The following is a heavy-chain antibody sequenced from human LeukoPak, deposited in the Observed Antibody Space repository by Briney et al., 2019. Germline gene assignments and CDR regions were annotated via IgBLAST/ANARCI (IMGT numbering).Heavy chain of an antibody. D-gene: IGHD6-19*01. CDR1: EFTFSSYS. Sequence: GGSLRLSCAASEFTFSSYSMNWVRQAPGKGLEWVSSISSSSSYIYYADSVKGRFTISRDNSKNTLYLQMNSLRAEDTAVYYCAKDLAVAGTASGYWGQGTLVTVSS. CDR2: ISSSSSYI. CDR3: AKDLAVAGTASGY. J-gene: IGHJ4*02. V-gene: IGHV3-21*04.